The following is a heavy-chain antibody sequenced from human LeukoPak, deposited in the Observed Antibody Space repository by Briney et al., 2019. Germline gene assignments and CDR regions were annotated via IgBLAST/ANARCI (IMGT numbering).Heavy chain of an antibody. J-gene: IGHJ4*02. CDR3: ARGGNYYDSSGYYYFAY. CDR2: INHSGST. Sequence: PSGTLSLTCAVYGGSFSVYYWSWIRQPPGKGRWWMGEINHSGSTNYNPSLKSRVTISVDPSKNQFSLKLSSVTAADTAVYYCARGGNYYDSSGYYYFAYWGQGTLVTVSS. V-gene: IGHV4-34*01. CDR1: GGSFSVYY. D-gene: IGHD3-22*01.